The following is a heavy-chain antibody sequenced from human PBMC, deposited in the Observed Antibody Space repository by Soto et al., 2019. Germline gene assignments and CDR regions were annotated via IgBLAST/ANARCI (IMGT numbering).Heavy chain of an antibody. CDR3: ARPDYYYDSSGSIHGHYFDY. J-gene: IGHJ4*02. D-gene: IGHD3-22*01. CDR1: GFTFSSYG. V-gene: IGHV3-33*01. CDR2: IWYDGSNK. Sequence: GGSLRLSCAASGFTFSSYGMHWVRQAPGKGLEWVAVIWYDGSNKYYADSVKGRFTISRDNSKNTLYLQMNSLRAEDTAVYYCARPDYYYDSSGSIHGHYFDYWGQGTLVTVSS.